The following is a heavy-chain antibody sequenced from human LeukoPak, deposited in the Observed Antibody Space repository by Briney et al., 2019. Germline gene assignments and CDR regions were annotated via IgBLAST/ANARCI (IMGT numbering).Heavy chain of an antibody. J-gene: IGHJ4*02. CDR3: AREGSPNSSGWYTEFDY. CDR1: GYTLTGYH. CDR2: INPNSGGT. Sequence: ASVKVSCKASGYTLTGYHMHWVRQAPGQGLEWMGRINPNSGGTNYAQKFQGRVTMTRVTSISTVYMELSSLRSEDTAVYYCAREGSPNSSGWYTEFDYWGQGTLVTVSS. D-gene: IGHD6-19*01. V-gene: IGHV1-2*02.